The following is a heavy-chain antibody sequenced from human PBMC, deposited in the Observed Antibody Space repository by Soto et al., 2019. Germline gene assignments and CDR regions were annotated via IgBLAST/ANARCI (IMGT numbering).Heavy chain of an antibody. D-gene: IGHD6-13*01. Sequence: GGSLRLSCAASGFTFSSYGMHWVRQAPGKGLEWVAVIWYDGSNKYYADSVKGRFTISRDNSKNTLYLQMNSLRAEDTAVYYCARDLKYSSSWYGACESFVPVFCMDVWGQGTTVTVSS. J-gene: IGHJ6*02. CDR1: GFTFSSYG. CDR3: ARDLKYSSSWYGACESFVPVFCMDV. CDR2: IWYDGSNK. V-gene: IGHV3-33*01.